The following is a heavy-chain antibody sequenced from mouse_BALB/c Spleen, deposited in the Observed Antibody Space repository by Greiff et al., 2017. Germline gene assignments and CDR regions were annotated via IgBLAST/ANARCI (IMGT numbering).Heavy chain of an antibody. V-gene: IGHV1-9*01. Sequence: QVHLKESGAELMKPGASVKISCKATGYTFSSYWIEWVKQRPGHGLEWIGEILPGSGSTNYNEKFKGKATFTADTSSNTAYMQLSSLTSEDSAVYYCASGGKDGNYDGWGQGTTLTVSS. CDR1: GYTFSSYW. J-gene: IGHJ2*01. CDR2: ILPGSGST. D-gene: IGHD2-1*01. CDR3: ASGGKDGNYDG.